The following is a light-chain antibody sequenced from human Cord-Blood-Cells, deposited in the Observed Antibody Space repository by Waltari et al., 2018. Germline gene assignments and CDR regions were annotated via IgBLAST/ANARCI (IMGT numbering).Light chain of an antibody. V-gene: IGLV2-11*01. CDR3: CSYTGSYTYV. Sequence: QSALTQPRSVSGSPGQSVPISCTGTSSDVGGYNSVSWYQQHPGIAPKRMIYDVSQRPSGVPDRFAGAKSGNTASLTISGLQAEEEADYYCCSYTGSYTYVFGTGTKVTVL. CDR2: DVS. CDR1: SSDVGGYNS. J-gene: IGLJ1*01.